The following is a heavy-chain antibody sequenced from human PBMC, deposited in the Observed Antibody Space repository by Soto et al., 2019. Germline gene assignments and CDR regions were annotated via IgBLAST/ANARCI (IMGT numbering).Heavy chain of an antibody. Sequence: QVQLVQSGAEVKKPGSSVKISCTASGDTFNDRTFTWGRRAPGQGLEWMGRVIPLLDASNYAEKFQDRVTITADKSTNTANMELSGLKSEDSAIYYCASGKTQMTQDRMGFYYYMDVWGKGTTVTVSS. CDR2: VIPLLDAS. CDR3: ASGKTQMTQDRMGFYYYMDV. CDR1: GDTFNDRT. D-gene: IGHD1-26*01. J-gene: IGHJ6*03. V-gene: IGHV1-69*08.